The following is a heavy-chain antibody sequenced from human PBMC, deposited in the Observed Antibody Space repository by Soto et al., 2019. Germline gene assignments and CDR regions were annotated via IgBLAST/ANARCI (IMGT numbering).Heavy chain of an antibody. CDR2: IYYSGSA. D-gene: IGHD5-12*01. CDR1: GGSISSYY. CDR3: AKMAIDEDFTNNAFDI. V-gene: IGHV4-59*08. J-gene: IGHJ3*02. Sequence: KPSETLSLTCTVSGGSISSYYWSWMRQPPGKGLEWIGHIYYSGSANYNPSLRSRVTISLDTSKNQFSLKLRSVTAADTAVYYCAKMAIDEDFTNNAFDIWGQGTMVTVSS.